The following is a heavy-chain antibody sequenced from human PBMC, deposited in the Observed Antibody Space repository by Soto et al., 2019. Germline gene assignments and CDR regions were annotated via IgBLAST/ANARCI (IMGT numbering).Heavy chain of an antibody. Sequence: PGGSLRFSCAASGFIVSDNYINWVRQAPGKGLEWVSVTYTGGYTYYADSVKGRFTISRDNSKNTLYLQMNSLRAEDTAVYYCAREVSGTSFDYWGQGTLVTVSS. CDR2: TYTGGYT. J-gene: IGHJ4*02. CDR1: GFIVSDNY. CDR3: AREVSGTSFDY. V-gene: IGHV3-53*01. D-gene: IGHD1-7*01.